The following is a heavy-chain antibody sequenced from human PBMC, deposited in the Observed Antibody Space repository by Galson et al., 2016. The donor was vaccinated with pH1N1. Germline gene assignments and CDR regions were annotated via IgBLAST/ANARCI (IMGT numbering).Heavy chain of an antibody. D-gene: IGHD4/OR15-4a*01. V-gene: IGHV3-53*01. CDR1: GLTVNSNY. CDR2: IYSGGST. J-gene: IGHJ4*02. Sequence: SLRLSCAASGLTVNSNYMSWVRQAPGKGLQWVSTIYSGGSTYYADSVKGRFTISRDNSRNTLYLQMKSLRAEDTAVYFCVRNDYEDVDLQGFYFDYCGQGTLVTVSS. CDR3: VRNDYEDVDLQGFYFDY.